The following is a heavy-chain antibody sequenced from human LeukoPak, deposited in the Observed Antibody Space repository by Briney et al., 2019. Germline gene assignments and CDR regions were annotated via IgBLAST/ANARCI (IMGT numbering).Heavy chain of an antibody. D-gene: IGHD3-10*01. J-gene: IGHJ4*02. Sequence: PSETLSLTCTVSGGSVSSTTYFWSWIRQPPGKGLEWIASINYSGSTYYNPSLKSRVTISVDTSENQFSLKLSSVTAADTAVYYCARYVVYGSGKYYFDYWGQGTLVTVAS. CDR2: INYSGST. V-gene: IGHV4-39*01. CDR3: ARYVVYGSGKYYFDY. CDR1: GGSVSSTTYF.